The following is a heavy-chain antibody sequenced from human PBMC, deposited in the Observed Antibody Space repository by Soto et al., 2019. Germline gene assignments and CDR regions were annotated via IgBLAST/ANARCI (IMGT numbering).Heavy chain of an antibody. J-gene: IGHJ4*02. CDR2: IWYDGSNK. V-gene: IGHV3-33*01. Sequence: QVQLVESGGGVVQPGRSLRLSCAASGFTFSSYGMHWVRQAPGKGLEWVAVIWYDGSNKYYADSVKGRFTISRDNSKNTLYLQMNSLRAEDTAVYYCARDRGSGWYLVYYFDYWGQGTLVTVSS. CDR3: ARDRGSGWYLVYYFDY. D-gene: IGHD6-19*01. CDR1: GFTFSSYG.